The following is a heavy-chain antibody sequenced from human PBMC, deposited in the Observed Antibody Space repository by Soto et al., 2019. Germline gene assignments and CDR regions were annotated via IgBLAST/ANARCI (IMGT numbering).Heavy chain of an antibody. CDR2: MNPNSGNT. J-gene: IGHJ4*02. Sequence: QVQLVQSGAEVKKPGASVKVSCKASGYTFTSYDINWVRQATGQGLEWMGWMNPNSGNTGYAQKFQGRVTMTRNTPISTAKMELRSRRPEDPAVYSGAEGPICTNGLCKAFDYWGREPWSPSPQ. CDR3: AEGPICTNGLCKAFDY. CDR1: GYTFTSYD. D-gene: IGHD2-8*01. V-gene: IGHV1-8*01.